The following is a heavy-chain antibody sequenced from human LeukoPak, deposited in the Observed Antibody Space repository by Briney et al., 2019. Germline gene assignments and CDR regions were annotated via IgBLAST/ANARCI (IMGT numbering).Heavy chain of an antibody. V-gene: IGHV1-69*01. Sequence: SVKVSCKASGGTFSSYAISWVRQAPGQGLEWMGGIIPIFGTANYAQKFQGRVTITADESTSTAYMELSSLRSEDTAVYYCARVYRGTAGPRGAFDIWGQGTMVTVSS. D-gene: IGHD1-1*01. CDR1: GGTFSSYA. CDR3: ARVYRGTAGPRGAFDI. CDR2: IIPIFGTA. J-gene: IGHJ3*02.